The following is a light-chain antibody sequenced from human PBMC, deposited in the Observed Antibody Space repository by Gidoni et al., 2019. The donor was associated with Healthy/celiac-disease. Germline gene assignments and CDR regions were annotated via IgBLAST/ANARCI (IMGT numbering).Light chain of an antibody. J-gene: IGKJ2*01. CDR3: QQYNNWPYT. V-gene: IGKV3-15*01. CDR2: GAS. CDR1: QSVSSN. Sequence: PGERAPLSCRASQSVSSNLAWYQQKPGQAPRLLIYGASTRATGIPARFSGSGSGTEFTLTISSLQSEDLAVYYCQQYNNWPYTFXQXTKLEIK.